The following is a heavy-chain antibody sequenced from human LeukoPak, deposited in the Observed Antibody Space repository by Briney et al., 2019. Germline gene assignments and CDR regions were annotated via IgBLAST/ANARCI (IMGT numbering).Heavy chain of an antibody. CDR2: IYSDYSGGST. Sequence: TGGSLRLSCAASGFSVSSNYMTWVRQAPGKGLEWVSIIYSDYSGGSTNYADSVKGRFTISRDNSKNMLYLQMNSLRAEDTAVYSCARGTVTAPDYWGQGTLLTVSS. D-gene: IGHD4-17*01. V-gene: IGHV3-53*01. J-gene: IGHJ4*02. CDR1: GFSVSSNY. CDR3: ARGTVTAPDY.